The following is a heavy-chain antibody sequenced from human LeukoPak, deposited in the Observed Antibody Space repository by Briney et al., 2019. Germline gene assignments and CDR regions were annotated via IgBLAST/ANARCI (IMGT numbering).Heavy chain of an antibody. J-gene: IGHJ3*02. CDR1: GGSFSVYY. Sequence: PSETLSLTCAVYGGSFSVYYWSWIRQPPGKGLEWIGEINHSGSTNYNPSLKSRVTISVDTSKNQFSLKLSSVTAADTAVYYCARAEMATIKGGYFDIWGQGTMVTVSS. D-gene: IGHD5-24*01. CDR3: ARAEMATIKGGYFDI. V-gene: IGHV4-34*01. CDR2: INHSGST.